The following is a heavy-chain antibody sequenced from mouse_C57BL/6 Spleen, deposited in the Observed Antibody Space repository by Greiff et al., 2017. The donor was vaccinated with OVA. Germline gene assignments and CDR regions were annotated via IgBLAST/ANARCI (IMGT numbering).Heavy chain of an antibody. Sequence: EVKLQESGGGLVKPGGSLKLSCAASGFTFSDYGMHWVRQAPEKGLEWVAYISSGSSTIYYADTVKGRFTISRDNAKNTLFLQMTSLRSEDTAMYYCARRDLYYFDYWGQGTTLTVSS. CDR2: ISSGSSTI. CDR1: GFTFSDYG. D-gene: IGHD3-3*01. J-gene: IGHJ2*01. V-gene: IGHV5-17*01. CDR3: ARRDLYYFDY.